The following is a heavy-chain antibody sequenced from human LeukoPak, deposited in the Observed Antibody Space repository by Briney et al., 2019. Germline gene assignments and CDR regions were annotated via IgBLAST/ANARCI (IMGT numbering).Heavy chain of an antibody. CDR2: IYTSGST. D-gene: IGHD3-22*01. Sequence: SETLSLTCTVSGGSISSYYWGWIRQPPGKGLEWIGYIYTSGSTNYNPSLKSRVTISVDTSKNQFSLKLSSVTAADTAVYYCARHYGGYYYFDYWGQGTLVTVSS. CDR3: ARHYGGYYYFDY. V-gene: IGHV4-4*09. CDR1: GGSISSYY. J-gene: IGHJ4*02.